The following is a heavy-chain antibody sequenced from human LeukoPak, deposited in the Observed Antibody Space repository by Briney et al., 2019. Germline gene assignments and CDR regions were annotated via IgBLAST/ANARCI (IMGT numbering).Heavy chain of an antibody. V-gene: IGHV4-34*01. Sequence: SETLSLTCAVYGGSFSGYYWSWIRQPPGKGLEWIGEINHSGSTNYNPSLKSRVTISVDKSKNQFSLKLSSVTAADTAVYYCARVLREAFDIWGQGTMVTVSS. CDR3: ARVLREAFDI. J-gene: IGHJ3*02. CDR2: INHSGST. CDR1: GGSFSGYY. D-gene: IGHD5-24*01.